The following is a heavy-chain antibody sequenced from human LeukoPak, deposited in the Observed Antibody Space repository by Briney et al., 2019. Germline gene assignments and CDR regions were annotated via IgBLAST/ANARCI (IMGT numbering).Heavy chain of an antibody. D-gene: IGHD1-26*01. CDR1: GYTFTSYG. CDR2: ISAYNGNT. V-gene: IGHV1-18*01. J-gene: IGHJ6*03. Sequence: ASVKVSCKASGYTFTSYGISWVRQAPGQGLEWMGWISAYNGNTNYAQKLQGRVTMTTDTSTSTAYMEPRSLRSDDTAVYYCAREGVPKSSARGTYYYYMDVWGKGTTVTVSS. CDR3: AREGVPKSSARGTYYYYMDV.